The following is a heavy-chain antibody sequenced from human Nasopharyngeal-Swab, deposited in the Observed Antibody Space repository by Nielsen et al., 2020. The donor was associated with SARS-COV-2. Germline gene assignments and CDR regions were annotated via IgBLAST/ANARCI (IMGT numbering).Heavy chain of an antibody. Sequence: GGSLRLSCAASGFTFSSYDMHWVRHATGKGLEWVSAIGTAGDTYSPGSVKGRFTISRENAKNSLYLQMNSLRAGDTAVYYCARARPDIVVVPAALLFDPWGQGTLVTVSS. V-gene: IGHV3-13*04. CDR1: GFTFSSYD. CDR3: ARARPDIVVVPAALLFDP. D-gene: IGHD2-2*01. J-gene: IGHJ5*02. CDR2: IGTAGDT.